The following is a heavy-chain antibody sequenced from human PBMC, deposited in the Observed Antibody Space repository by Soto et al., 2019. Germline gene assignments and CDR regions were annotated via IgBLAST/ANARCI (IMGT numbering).Heavy chain of an antibody. Sequence: LSLTCTVSGGSISSCGYYWSWIRQHPGKGLEWIVYIYCSGSTYYNPSLKSRVTMSGDTSKNQFSLKLSSVTAADTSVYYCASSPCPGGRCSTWLYWGQGTLVTVSS. CDR2: IYCSGST. CDR3: ASSPCPGGRCSTWLY. V-gene: IGHV4-31*03. J-gene: IGHJ4*02. D-gene: IGHD2-15*01. CDR1: GGSISSCGYY.